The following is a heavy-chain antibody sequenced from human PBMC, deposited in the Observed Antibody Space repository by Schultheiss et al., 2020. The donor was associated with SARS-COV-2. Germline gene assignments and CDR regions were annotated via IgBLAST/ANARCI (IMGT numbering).Heavy chain of an antibody. V-gene: IGHV1-2*02. Sequence: ASVKVSCKASGYTFTGYYMHWVRQAPGQGPEWMGWINPNSGSTNYAQKFQGRVTMTRDTSISTAYMELSRLRSDDTALYYCARVTTAAGLGNLPYYGMDVWGQGTTVTVSS. J-gene: IGHJ6*02. CDR2: INPNSGST. D-gene: IGHD6-13*01. CDR3: ARVTTAAGLGNLPYYGMDV. CDR1: GYTFTGYY.